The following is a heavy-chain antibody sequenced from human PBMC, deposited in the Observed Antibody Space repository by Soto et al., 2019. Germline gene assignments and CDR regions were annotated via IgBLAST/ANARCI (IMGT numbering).Heavy chain of an antibody. D-gene: IGHD3-10*01. CDR2: IIPILGIA. V-gene: IGHV1-69*04. J-gene: IGHJ5*02. CDR3: ARDHNRGISWLFDP. CDR1: GGTFSSYT. Sequence: ASVKVSCKASGGTFSSYTISWVRQAPGQGLEWMGRIIPILGIANYAQKFQGRVTITADKSTSTAYMELSSLRSEDTAVYYCARDHNRGISWLFDPWGQGTLVTVSS.